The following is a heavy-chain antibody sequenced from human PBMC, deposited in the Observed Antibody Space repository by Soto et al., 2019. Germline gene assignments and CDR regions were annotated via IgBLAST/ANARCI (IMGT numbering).Heavy chain of an antibody. CDR2: IKQDGSVK. CDR1: GFTFSNFW. D-gene: IGHD2-2*01. CDR3: ARTTILLPAAANRGAPYNYYGLDV. J-gene: IGHJ6*02. Sequence: GGSLRHSCAASGFTFSNFWMSWVRQTPGRGLAWVANIKQDGSVKKHVDSLTGRFNISRGNAKYSLYLQMNSLRAEDTAVYYCARTTILLPAAANRGAPYNYYGLDVWGQGT. V-gene: IGHV3-7*03.